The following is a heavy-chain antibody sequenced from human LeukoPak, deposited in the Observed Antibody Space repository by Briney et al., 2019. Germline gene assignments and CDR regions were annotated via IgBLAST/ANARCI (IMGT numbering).Heavy chain of an antibody. J-gene: IGHJ4*02. D-gene: IGHD3-22*01. Sequence: PGGSLRLSCAASGFTFSGSAMHWVRQASGKGLEWVGRIRSNANSYATAYAASVKGRFTISSDDSKNTAYLQMNSLKTEDTAVYYCTRQYYYDSSGYPYYFDYWGQGTLVTVSS. V-gene: IGHV3-73*01. CDR1: GFTFSGSA. CDR2: IRSNANSYAT. CDR3: TRQYYYDSSGYPYYFDY.